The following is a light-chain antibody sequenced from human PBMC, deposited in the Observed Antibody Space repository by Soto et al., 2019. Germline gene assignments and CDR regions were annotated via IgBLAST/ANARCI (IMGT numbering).Light chain of an antibody. Sequence: EIVMTQSPATLSVSPGERATLSCRASQSVSNNLAWYQQKPGQAPRLLIYGASTRATDIPDRFSGSGSGTGFTLTISSLHSEDFAVYSCQQYNNWPLTFGGGTKVEIK. V-gene: IGKV3-15*01. CDR3: QQYNNWPLT. CDR1: QSVSNN. J-gene: IGKJ4*01. CDR2: GAS.